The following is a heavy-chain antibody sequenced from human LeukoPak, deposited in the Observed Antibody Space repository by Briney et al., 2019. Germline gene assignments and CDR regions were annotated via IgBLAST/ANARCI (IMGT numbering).Heavy chain of an antibody. CDR1: GGSFSGYY. D-gene: IGHD3-3*01. CDR3: ARGRGYDFWSGYSGHYFDY. Sequence: SETLSLTCSVYGGSFSGYYWSWIRQPPGKGLDWIGEINHSGSTNYNPSLKSPVTISVDTSKNQFSLKLSSVTAADTAVYYCARGRGYDFWSGYSGHYFDYWGQGTLVTVSS. CDR2: INHSGST. V-gene: IGHV4-34*01. J-gene: IGHJ4*02.